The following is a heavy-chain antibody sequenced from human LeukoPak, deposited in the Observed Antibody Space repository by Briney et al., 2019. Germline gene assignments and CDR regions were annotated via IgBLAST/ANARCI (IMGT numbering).Heavy chain of an antibody. CDR1: RFTFSSYW. V-gene: IGHV3-74*01. CDR2: IYSDVSSR. J-gene: IGHJ4*01. CDR3: ASASSHRIAAGGDY. D-gene: IGHD6-13*01. Sequence: GGSLRLSCTASRFTFSSYWMHWVRQAPGKGVVWVSRIYSDVSSRNYADSVKGSFTISRDNAKNTVYLQMNSLRAEDTAVYDCASASSHRIAAGGDYWGQGTLVTVSS.